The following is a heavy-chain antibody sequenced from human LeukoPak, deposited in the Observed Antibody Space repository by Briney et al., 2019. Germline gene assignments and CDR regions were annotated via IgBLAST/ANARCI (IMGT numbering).Heavy chain of an antibody. V-gene: IGHV3-23*01. CDR3: AKGWSQLLISWFDP. Sequence: GGSLGLSCAASGLTFSSYAMSWVRQAPGKGLEWVSAISGSGGSTYYADSVKGRFTISRDNSKNTLYLQMNSLRAEDTAVYYCAKGWSQLLISWFDPWGQGTLVTVSS. CDR1: GLTFSSYA. D-gene: IGHD2-2*01. J-gene: IGHJ5*02. CDR2: ISGSGGST.